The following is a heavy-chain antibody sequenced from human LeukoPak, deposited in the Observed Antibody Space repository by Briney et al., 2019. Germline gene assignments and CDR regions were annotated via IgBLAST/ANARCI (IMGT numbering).Heavy chain of an antibody. V-gene: IGHV1-2*02. CDR2: INPKNGDS. CDR3: GRAGYDYGDSSDF. Sequence: ASVKVSCKASGYPFTTYYIHWVRQAPGQGLEWMGCINPKNGDSKYAQKFQGRVTMTRATSIATAYMEVSRLTSDDTAVYFCGRAGYDYGDSSDFWGQGTLVTVSS. J-gene: IGHJ4*02. CDR1: GYPFTTYY. D-gene: IGHD4-17*01.